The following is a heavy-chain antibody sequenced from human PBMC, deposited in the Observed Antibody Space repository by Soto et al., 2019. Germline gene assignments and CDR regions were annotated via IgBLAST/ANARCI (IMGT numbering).Heavy chain of an antibody. CDR3: ASWGGNIAAAGTRDAFDI. V-gene: IGHV1-46*01. CDR2: INPSGGST. Sequence: ASVKVSCKASGYTFTSYYMHWVRQAPGQGLEWMGIINPSGGSTSYAQKFQGRVTMTRDTSTSTVYMELSSLRSEDTAVYYCASWGGNIAAAGTRDAFDIWGQGTMVTVSS. D-gene: IGHD6-13*01. J-gene: IGHJ3*02. CDR1: GYTFTSYY.